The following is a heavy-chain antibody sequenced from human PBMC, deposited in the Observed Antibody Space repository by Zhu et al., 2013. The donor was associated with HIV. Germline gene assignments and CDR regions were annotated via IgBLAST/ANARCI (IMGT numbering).Heavy chain of an antibody. CDR3: ARGEANWGPKVGLDI. J-gene: IGHJ3*02. V-gene: IGHV1-2*02. CDR2: INPTSGGS. CDR1: GYTFNGFH. D-gene: IGHD7-27*01. Sequence: QVQLVQSGAEVKKPGASVKVSCKAFGYTFNGFHIHWVRQAPGQGLEWMGWINPTSGGSNFIQKFQGRVILTIDTSNRTAYMELIRLRSDDTAVYYCARGEANWGPKVGLDIWGQGTMVTVSS.